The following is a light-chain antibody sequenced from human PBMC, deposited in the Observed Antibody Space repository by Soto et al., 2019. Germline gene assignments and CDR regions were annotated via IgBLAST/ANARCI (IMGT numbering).Light chain of an antibody. J-gene: IGLJ1*01. V-gene: IGLV1-40*01. CDR2: GNS. Sequence: QSVLTQPPSVSGAPGQRVTISCKESSSNIGAGYDVHWYQQLPGTAPKLLIYGNSNRPSGVPDRFSGSKSGTSASLAITGLQAEDEADYYCQSYDSSLSVFGTGTKVTVL. CDR1: SSNIGAGYD. CDR3: QSYDSSLSV.